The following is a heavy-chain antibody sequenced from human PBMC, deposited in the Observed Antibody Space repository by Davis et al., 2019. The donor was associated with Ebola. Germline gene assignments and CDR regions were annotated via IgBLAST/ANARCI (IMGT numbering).Heavy chain of an antibody. D-gene: IGHD1-14*01. CDR2: ISNDGSDK. Sequence: GESLKISCAASGFTLSSFGMHWLRQAPGKGLEWVAVISNDGSDKNYADSVKGRFTISRDNSKNTLYLQTNSLRAEDTAVYYCAKFSRTITSTWGQGTLVTVSS. V-gene: IGHV3-30*18. CDR3: AKFSRTITST. CDR1: GFTLSSFG. J-gene: IGHJ5*02.